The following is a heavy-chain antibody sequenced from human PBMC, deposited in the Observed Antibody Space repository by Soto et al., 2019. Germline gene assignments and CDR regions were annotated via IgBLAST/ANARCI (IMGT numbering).Heavy chain of an antibody. J-gene: IGHJ4*02. CDR1: GFNFSSYD. CDR3: ARRSVVVVAATFVHFDY. Sequence: GGSLRLSCAASGFNFSSYDMHWVRQVPGKGLEWVSAIGTGHDTYYPGSVKGRFTLSRENAKNSLYLQMNSLRAGDTAVYYCARRSVVVVAATFVHFDYWGQGTLVTVSS. D-gene: IGHD2-15*01. CDR2: IGTGHDT. V-gene: IGHV3-13*01.